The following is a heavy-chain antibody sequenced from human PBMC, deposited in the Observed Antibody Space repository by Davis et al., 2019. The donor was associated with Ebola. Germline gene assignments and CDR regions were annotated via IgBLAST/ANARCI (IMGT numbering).Heavy chain of an antibody. V-gene: IGHV3-48*04. CDR3: ARAGGAAAATENWFDP. CDR1: GFTFSSYS. CDR2: ISSSSSTI. D-gene: IGHD6-13*01. J-gene: IGHJ5*02. Sequence: GESLKISCAASGFTFSSYSMNWVRQAPGKGLEWVSYISSSSSTIYYADSVKGRFTISRDNAKNSLYLQMNSLRAEDTAVYYCARAGGAAAATENWFDPWGQGTLVTVSS.